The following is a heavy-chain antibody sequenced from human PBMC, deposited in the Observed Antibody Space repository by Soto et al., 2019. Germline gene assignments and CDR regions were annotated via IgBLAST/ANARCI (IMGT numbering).Heavy chain of an antibody. CDR1: GFSLSTSGVG. D-gene: IGHD2-21*02. CDR2: IYLDDDK. Sequence: SGPTLVNPTQTLTLTCAFSGFSLSTSGVGVGWIRQPPGNALEWLALIYLDDDKRYSPSLKSRLTITKDTSKNQVVLTMTNMDPVDTATYYCAHSPHIVVVTAMAPFDYWGQGTLVTVSS. CDR3: AHSPHIVVVTAMAPFDY. J-gene: IGHJ4*02. V-gene: IGHV2-5*02.